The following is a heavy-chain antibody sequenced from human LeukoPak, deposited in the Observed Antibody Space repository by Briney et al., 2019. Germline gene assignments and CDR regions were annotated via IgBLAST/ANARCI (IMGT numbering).Heavy chain of an antibody. J-gene: IGHJ4*02. CDR1: GGSISSSSYY. CDR2: IYYSGST. V-gene: IGHV4-39*01. CDR3: AGSLVGTVVPAAIEAPGQKASDY. Sequence: SETLSLTCTVSGGSISSSSYYWGWIRQPPGKGLEWIGSIYYSGSTYYNPSLKSRVTISVDTSKNQFSLKLSSVTAADTAVYYCAGSLVGTVVPAAIEAPGQKASDYWGQGTLVTVSS. D-gene: IGHD2-2*02.